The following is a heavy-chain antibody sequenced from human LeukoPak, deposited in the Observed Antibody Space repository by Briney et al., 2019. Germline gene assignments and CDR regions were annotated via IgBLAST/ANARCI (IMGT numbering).Heavy chain of an antibody. Sequence: SKTLSLTCTVSGGSINSYYWSWIRQPPGKGLEWIGYIHYSGSTNYNPSLKSRVTISLDTSKNQFSLKLSSVTAADTAVYYCARGYRYRDNWNLYYYYMDVWGKGTTVTVSS. CDR1: GGSINSYY. D-gene: IGHD1-1*01. V-gene: IGHV4-59*12. J-gene: IGHJ6*03. CDR3: ARGYRYRDNWNLYYYYMDV. CDR2: IHYSGST.